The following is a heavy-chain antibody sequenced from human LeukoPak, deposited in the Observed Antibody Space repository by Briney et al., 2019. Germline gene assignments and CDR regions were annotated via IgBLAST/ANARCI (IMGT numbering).Heavy chain of an antibody. CDR3: ARAEKAVTGTLDS. Sequence: PSETLSLTCTVSGDSISNYYWSWIRQSPGKELEWTGYMYNRGSTIYNPSLKSRVTISTDTPKNQFSLRLPSVTAADTAVYYCARAEKAVTGTLDSWGQGTLITVSS. CDR1: GDSISNYY. CDR2: MYNRGST. D-gene: IGHD6-19*01. V-gene: IGHV4-59*01. J-gene: IGHJ4*02.